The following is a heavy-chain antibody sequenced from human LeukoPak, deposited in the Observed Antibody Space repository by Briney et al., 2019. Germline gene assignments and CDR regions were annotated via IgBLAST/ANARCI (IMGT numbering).Heavy chain of an antibody. D-gene: IGHD2-2*01. CDR1: GFTFSSYA. CDR3: ARERGDCSSTSCQAAAFDI. J-gene: IGHJ3*02. Sequence: GGSLRLSCAASGFTFSSYAMHWVRQAPGKGLEYVSAISSNGGSTYYANSVKGRFTISRDNSKNTLYLQMGSLRAEDTAVYYCARERGDCSSTSCQAAAFDIWGQGTMVTVSS. V-gene: IGHV3-64*01. CDR2: ISSNGGST.